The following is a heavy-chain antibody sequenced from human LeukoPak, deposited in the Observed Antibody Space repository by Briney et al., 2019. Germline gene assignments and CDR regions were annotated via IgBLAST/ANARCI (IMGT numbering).Heavy chain of an antibody. V-gene: IGHV3-11*01. Sequence: GGSLRLSCAASGLTVSSNYMSWIRQAPGKGLEWVSYISSSGSTIYYAGSVKGRFTNSRDNAKNSLYLQMNSLRAEDTAVYYCARVRGRDLDYWGQGTLVTVSS. J-gene: IGHJ4*02. CDR2: ISSSGSTI. CDR1: GLTVSSNY. D-gene: IGHD4/OR15-4a*01. CDR3: ARVRGRDLDY.